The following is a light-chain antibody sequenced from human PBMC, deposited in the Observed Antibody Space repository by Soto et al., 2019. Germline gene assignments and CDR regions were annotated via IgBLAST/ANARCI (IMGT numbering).Light chain of an antibody. Sequence: QMTQSPASLSASVGARVTITCRASQGISNYLAWYQQKPGKVHKLLIYAASTLQSGVPSRFSVILSGTAGTLTLSSLQPEDGATYECQKYNRAPRTFGQGTKVDI. CDR2: AAS. CDR1: QGISNY. CDR3: QKYNRAPRT. V-gene: IGKV1-27*01. J-gene: IGKJ1*01.